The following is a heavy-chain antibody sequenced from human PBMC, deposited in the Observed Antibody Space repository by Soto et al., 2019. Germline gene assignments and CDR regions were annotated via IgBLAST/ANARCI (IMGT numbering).Heavy chain of an antibody. D-gene: IGHD6-19*01. Sequence: QVQLVESGGGVVQPGRSLRLSCAASGFSLSNYDIHWVRQAPGKGLEWVAAIWDDGRNKYYADSVRGRFTVSRDKSKNTLYLQMNSLRAEDTAIYYCARDQIAVAGTGFDIWGQGTMVTVSS. CDR3: ARDQIAVAGTGFDI. CDR1: GFSLSNYD. J-gene: IGHJ3*02. V-gene: IGHV3-33*01. CDR2: IWDDGRNK.